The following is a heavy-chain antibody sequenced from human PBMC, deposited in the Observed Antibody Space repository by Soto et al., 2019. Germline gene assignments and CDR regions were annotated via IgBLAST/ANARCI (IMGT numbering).Heavy chain of an antibody. Sequence: PVQVSCQAPRGPLSTSAISWVRQAPGQGLEWMGGIIPIFGSANYAQKLQARVTITADEYTSTAYMELSSLRSEDTAVYYCARGSSVGAAANYYYYGMDVWGQGTTVTVSS. D-gene: IGHD1-26*01. J-gene: IGHJ6*02. CDR3: ARGSSVGAAANYYYYGMDV. CDR1: RGPLSTSA. CDR2: IIPIFGSA. V-gene: IGHV1-69*01.